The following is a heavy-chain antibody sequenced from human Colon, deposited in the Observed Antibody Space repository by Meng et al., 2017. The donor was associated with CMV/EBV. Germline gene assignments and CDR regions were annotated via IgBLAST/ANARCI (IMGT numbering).Heavy chain of an antibody. D-gene: IGHD3-10*01. Sequence: GSLRLSCAASGFTFSSYWMSWVRQAPGKGLEWVANIKQDGSEKYYVDSVKGRFTISRDNAKNSLYLQMNSLRAEDTAVYYRAREGAGYYYGMDVWGQGTTVTVSS. CDR2: IKQDGSEK. J-gene: IGHJ6*02. CDR1: GFTFSSYW. CDR3: AREGAGYYYGMDV. V-gene: IGHV3-7*01.